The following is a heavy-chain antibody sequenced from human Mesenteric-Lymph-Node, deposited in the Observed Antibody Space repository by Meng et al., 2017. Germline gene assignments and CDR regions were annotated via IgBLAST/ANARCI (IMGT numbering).Heavy chain of an antibody. Sequence: SSVKVSCKASGGTFSSYAISWVRQAPGQGLEWMGGIIPIFGTANYAQKFQGRVTITADESTSTAYMELSSLRSEDTAVYYCARDLFGSGWNNWFDPWGQGTLVTVSS. J-gene: IGHJ5*02. CDR3: ARDLFGSGWNNWFDP. D-gene: IGHD6-19*01. V-gene: IGHV1-69*13. CDR1: GGTFSSYA. CDR2: IIPIFGTA.